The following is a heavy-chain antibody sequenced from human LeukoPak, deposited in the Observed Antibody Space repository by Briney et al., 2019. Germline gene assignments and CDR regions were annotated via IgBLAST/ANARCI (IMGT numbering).Heavy chain of an antibody. Sequence: ASVKVSCRASGYTFTDYYMHWVRQAPGQGLEWMGWLNPNTLVTNYAQHFQGRVSMTWDTSISTGYMDLHSLTSDDTAVYYCARKDGGRDGMDVWGQGATVTVSS. CDR1: GYTFTDYY. D-gene: IGHD4-23*01. V-gene: IGHV1-2*02. J-gene: IGHJ6*02. CDR2: LNPNTLVT. CDR3: ARKDGGRDGMDV.